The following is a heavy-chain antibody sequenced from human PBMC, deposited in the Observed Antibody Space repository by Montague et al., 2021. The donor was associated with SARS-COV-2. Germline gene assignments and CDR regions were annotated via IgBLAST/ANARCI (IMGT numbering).Heavy chain of an antibody. Sequence: SETLSLTCTVSGGSISSRNYYWGWIRQPPGKGLEWIGNMYYSGSTYYNPPLKSRVTISIDTSKNQFPLKLSSVTAADTAVYYCARDDIVLQGVTKGMDVWGQGTTVTVSS. J-gene: IGHJ6*02. CDR1: GGSISSRNYY. CDR2: MYYSGST. D-gene: IGHD3-10*01. V-gene: IGHV4-39*06. CDR3: ARDDIVLQGVTKGMDV.